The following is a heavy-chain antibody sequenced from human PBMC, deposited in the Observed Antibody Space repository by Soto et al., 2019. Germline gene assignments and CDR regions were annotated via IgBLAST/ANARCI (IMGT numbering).Heavy chain of an antibody. Sequence: GGSLRLSCAASGFTFSSYGMHWVRQAPGKGLEWVAVISYDGSNKYYADSVKGRFTISRDNSKNTLYLQMNSLRAEDTAVYYCAKDTTYVWGSYRYTSYFDYWGQGTLVHFSS. J-gene: IGHJ4*02. CDR2: ISYDGSNK. V-gene: IGHV3-30*18. D-gene: IGHD3-16*02. CDR1: GFTFSSYG. CDR3: AKDTTYVWGSYRYTSYFDY.